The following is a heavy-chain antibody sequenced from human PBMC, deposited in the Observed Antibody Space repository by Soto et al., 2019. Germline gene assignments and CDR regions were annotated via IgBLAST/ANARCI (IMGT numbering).Heavy chain of an antibody. V-gene: IGHV1-18*01. CDR3: SREPNYFDY. CDR2: LSAHNGNK. CDR1: VYTFTSYG. Sequence: QVQLVQSGAEVKKPGASVKFSCKASVYTFTSYGISWVRQAPGQGLEWMGWLSAHNGNKKYAHKLKGRVTITTDTSTSTAYMELRGMRSDDTAVYYCSREPNYFDYWGQGTLVTVSS. J-gene: IGHJ4*02.